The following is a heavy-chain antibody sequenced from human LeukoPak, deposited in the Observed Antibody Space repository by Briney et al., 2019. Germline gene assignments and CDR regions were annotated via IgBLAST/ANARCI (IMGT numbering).Heavy chain of an antibody. CDR2: IYTSGST. J-gene: IGHJ4*02. D-gene: IGHD6-19*01. V-gene: IGHV4-4*07. CDR3: ARDSSGWYFGVGRIYFDY. CDR1: GGSISSYY. Sequence: SETLSLTCIVSGGSISSYYWSWIRQPAGKGLEWIGRIYTSGSTNYNPSLKSRVTMSVDTSKNQFSLKLSSVTAADTAVYYCARDSSGWYFGVGRIYFDYWGQGTLVTVSS.